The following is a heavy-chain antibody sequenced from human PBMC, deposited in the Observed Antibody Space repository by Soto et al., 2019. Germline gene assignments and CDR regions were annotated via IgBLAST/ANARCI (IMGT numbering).Heavy chain of an antibody. CDR2: ISSSSSYI. Sequence: EVQLVESGGGLVKPGGSLRLSCAASGFTFSSYSMNWVRQAPGKGLEWVSSISSSSSYIYYADSVKGRFTISRDNAKNSLYLQMNSLRAEDTAVYYCARNYDFWSGYLWGGYWGQGTLVTVSS. CDR1: GFTFSSYS. J-gene: IGHJ4*02. V-gene: IGHV3-21*01. CDR3: ARNYDFWSGYLWGGY. D-gene: IGHD3-3*01.